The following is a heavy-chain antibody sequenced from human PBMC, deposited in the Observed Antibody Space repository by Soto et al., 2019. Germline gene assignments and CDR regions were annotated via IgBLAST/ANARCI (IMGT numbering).Heavy chain of an antibody. CDR1: GFTFSGSA. J-gene: IGHJ4*02. CDR3: TRGYGDYVRDY. D-gene: IGHD4-17*01. CDR2: IRSKSNTYAT. Sequence: EVQLVESGGGLVQPGGPLKLSCAVSGFTFSGSAMHWVRQPPGKGLEWVGRIRSKSNTYATAYAPSVKGRFPTSRDDSKNTAYLQMNSLKTEDTAVYYCTRGYGDYVRDYWGQGTLVTVSS. V-gene: IGHV3-73*01.